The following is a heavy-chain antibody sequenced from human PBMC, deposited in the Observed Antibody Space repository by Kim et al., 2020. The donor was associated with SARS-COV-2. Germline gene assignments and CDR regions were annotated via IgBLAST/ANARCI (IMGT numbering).Heavy chain of an antibody. Sequence: SGTLSLTCTVSGGSVSSGGYYWTWVRQPPGKGLEWIGYIYYSGNTNYNPSLKSRVTISVDTSKNQFSLKLSSVTAADTAVYYCARVTKTVDTAMVKRWY. CDR1: GGSVSSGGYY. V-gene: IGHV4-61*08. CDR2: IYYSGNT. D-gene: IGHD5-18*01. J-gene: IGHJ2*01. CDR3: ARVTKTVDTAMVKRWY.